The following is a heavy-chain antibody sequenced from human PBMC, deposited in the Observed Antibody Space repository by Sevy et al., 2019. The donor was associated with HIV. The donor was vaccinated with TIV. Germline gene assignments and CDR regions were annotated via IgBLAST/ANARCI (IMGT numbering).Heavy chain of an antibody. CDR3: TTGYPYCSSTSCQWDAFDI. Sequence: LSLTCAASGFTFSNAWMSWVRQAPGKGLEWVGRIKSKTDGGTTDYAAPVKGRFTISRDDSKNTLYLQMNSLKTEDTAVYYGTTGYPYCSSTSCQWDAFDIWGQGTMVTVSS. V-gene: IGHV3-15*01. J-gene: IGHJ3*02. CDR1: GFTFSNAW. CDR2: IKSKTDGGTT. D-gene: IGHD2-2*01.